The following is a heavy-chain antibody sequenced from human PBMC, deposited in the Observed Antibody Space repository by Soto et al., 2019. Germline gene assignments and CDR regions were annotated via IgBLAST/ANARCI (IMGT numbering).Heavy chain of an antibody. Sequence: SVKVSCKASGGTFSSYAISWVRQAPGQGLECMGGIIPVFGTANYAQKFQGRVTITADESTSTAYMELSSLRSEDAAVYYCARGGLTANWFDPWGQGTLVTVSS. CDR1: GGTFSSYA. CDR2: IIPVFGTA. D-gene: IGHD3-9*01. V-gene: IGHV1-69*13. J-gene: IGHJ5*02. CDR3: ARGGLTANWFDP.